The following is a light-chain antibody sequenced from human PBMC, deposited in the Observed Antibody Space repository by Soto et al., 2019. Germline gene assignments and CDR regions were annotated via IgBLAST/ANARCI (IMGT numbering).Light chain of an antibody. J-gene: IGLJ1*01. Sequence: QAVVTQEPSLTVSPGGTVTLTCVSSTGAVSAGHYPTWFQQKPGQAPRPLIYKTSNKYSWTPARFSGSLLGGKPSLTLSGVQPEDEADYYCLIYYAGSRIFGTGTKVTGL. CDR2: KTS. CDR1: TGAVSAGHY. CDR3: LIYYAGSRI. V-gene: IGLV7-43*01.